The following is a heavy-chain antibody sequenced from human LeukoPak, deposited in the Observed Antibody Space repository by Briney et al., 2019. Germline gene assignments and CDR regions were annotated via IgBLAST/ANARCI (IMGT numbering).Heavy chain of an antibody. Sequence: SVTVSFKASGFTFTSSAVQWVRQARGQRIEWIGWIVVGSGNTNYTQEFQERVTITSDISTSTDYMELSSLRSEDTAVYYRAADRGCSGGSCYVRFDPWGQGTLVTVSS. D-gene: IGHD2-15*01. V-gene: IGHV1-58*01. CDR1: GFTFTSSA. CDR3: AADRGCSGGSCYVRFDP. CDR2: IVVGSGNT. J-gene: IGHJ5*02.